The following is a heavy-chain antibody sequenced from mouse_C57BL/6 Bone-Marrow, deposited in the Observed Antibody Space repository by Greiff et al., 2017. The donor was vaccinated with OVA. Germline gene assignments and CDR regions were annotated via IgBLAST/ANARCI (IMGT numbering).Heavy chain of an antibody. CDR3: ARGVTWYFDD. D-gene: IGHD2-3*01. J-gene: IGHJ1*03. Sequence: VQLQQSGAELVRPGTSVKVSCKASGYAFTNYLIEWVKQRPGQGLEWIGVINPGSGGTNYNEKFKGKATLTADKSSSTAYMQLSSLASEDSAVYFCARGVTWYFDDWGTGTTVTVSS. CDR1: GYAFTNYL. V-gene: IGHV1-54*01. CDR2: INPGSGGT.